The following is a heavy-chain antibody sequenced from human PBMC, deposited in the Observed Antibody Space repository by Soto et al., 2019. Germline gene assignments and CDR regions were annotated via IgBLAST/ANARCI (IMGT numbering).Heavy chain of an antibody. CDR1: GFTFSSYA. D-gene: IGHD5-18*01. Sequence: EVQLLESGGGLVQPGGSLRLSCAASGFTFSSYAMSWVRQAPGKGLEWVSAISGSGGSTYYADSVKGRFTISRDKSKNAGEPQRNSRRAEDTAVYYCAKGGGGDTAMVTSFDYWGQGTLVTVSS. CDR3: AKGGGGDTAMVTSFDY. CDR2: ISGSGGST. J-gene: IGHJ4*02. V-gene: IGHV3-23*01.